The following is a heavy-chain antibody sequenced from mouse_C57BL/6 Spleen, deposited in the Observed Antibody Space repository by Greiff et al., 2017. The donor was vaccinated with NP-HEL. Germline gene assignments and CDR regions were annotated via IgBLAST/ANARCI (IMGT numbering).Heavy chain of an antibody. J-gene: IGHJ2*01. CDR2: ISPGRGST. D-gene: IGHD1-1*02. Sequence: QVQLQQPGAELVKPGASVKLSCKASGYTFTSYWMTWVKQRPGQGLEWIGDISPGRGSTNYNEKFKSKATLTVDTSSSTAYMQLSSLTSEDSAVYYCARGLSDYWGQGTTLTVSS. V-gene: IGHV1-55*01. CDR3: ARGLSDY. CDR1: GYTFTSYW.